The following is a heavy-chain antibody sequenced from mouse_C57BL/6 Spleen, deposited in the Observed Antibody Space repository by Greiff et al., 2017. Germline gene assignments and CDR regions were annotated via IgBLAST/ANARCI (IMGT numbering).Heavy chain of an antibody. V-gene: IGHV1-64*01. D-gene: IGHD3-1*01. Sequence: VQLQQPGAELVKPGASVKLSCKASGYTFTSYWMHWVKQRPGQGLEWIGMIHPNSGSTNYNEKFKSKATLTVDKSSSTAYMQLSSLTSEDSAVYYCARGQLGLRYAMDYWGQGTSVTVSS. J-gene: IGHJ4*01. CDR3: ARGQLGLRYAMDY. CDR2: IHPNSGST. CDR1: GYTFTSYW.